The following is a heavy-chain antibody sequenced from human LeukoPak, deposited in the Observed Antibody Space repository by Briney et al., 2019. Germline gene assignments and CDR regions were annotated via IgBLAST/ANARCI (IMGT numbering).Heavy chain of an antibody. CDR2: IRYDGSNK. V-gene: IGHV3-30*02. D-gene: IGHD2-2*01. CDR3: ARDSSEMSYNYYYYYMGV. Sequence: PGGSLRLSCAASGFTFSFYGMHWVRQAPGKGLEWVAFIRYDGSNKYYADSVKGRFTISRDNAKNSLYLQMNSLRAEDTAVYYCARDSSEMSYNYYYYYMGVWGKGTTVTVSS. J-gene: IGHJ6*03. CDR1: GFTFSFYG.